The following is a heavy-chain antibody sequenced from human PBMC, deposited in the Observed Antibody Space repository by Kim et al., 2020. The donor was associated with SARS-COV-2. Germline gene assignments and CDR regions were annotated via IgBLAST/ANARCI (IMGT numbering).Heavy chain of an antibody. Sequence: SETLSLTCTVSGGSISSSSYYWGWIRQPPGKGLEWIGSIYYSGSTYYNPSLKSRVTISVDTSKNQFSLKLSSVTAADTAVYYCARQSYGDLLSGWGQGTLVTVSS. CDR2: IYYSGST. D-gene: IGHD4-17*01. CDR1: GGSISSSSYY. CDR3: ARQSYGDLLSG. J-gene: IGHJ4*02. V-gene: IGHV4-39*01.